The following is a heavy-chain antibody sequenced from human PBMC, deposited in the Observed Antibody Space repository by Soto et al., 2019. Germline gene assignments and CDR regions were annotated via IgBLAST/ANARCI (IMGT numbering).Heavy chain of an antibody. CDR1: GGSVSSGSYY. Sequence: SETLSLTCTVSGGSVSSGSYYWSWIRQPPGKGLEWIGYIYYSGSTNYNPSLKSRVTISVDTSKNQFSLKLSSVTAADTAVYYCATTGYSYYNWFEPWGQGTLVTVSS. D-gene: IGHD5-18*01. CDR2: IYYSGST. V-gene: IGHV4-61*01. J-gene: IGHJ5*02. CDR3: ATTGYSYYNWFEP.